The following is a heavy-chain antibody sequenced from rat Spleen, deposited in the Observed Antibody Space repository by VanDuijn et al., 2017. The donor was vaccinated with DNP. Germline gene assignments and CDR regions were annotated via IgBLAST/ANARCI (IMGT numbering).Heavy chain of an antibody. CDR2: LSYDGTRA. V-gene: IGHV5-7*01. Sequence: EVQLVESGGGLVQPGRSLKLSCAASGFTFSDYNMAWVRQAPKKGLEWVASLSYDGTRAGYRDSVKGRFTISRDNAKNTQYLQMDSLRSEDTATYYCARRRDNWDAMDAWGQGTSVTVSS. CDR3: ARRRDNWDAMDA. J-gene: IGHJ4*01. CDR1: GFTFSDYN. D-gene: IGHD5-1*01.